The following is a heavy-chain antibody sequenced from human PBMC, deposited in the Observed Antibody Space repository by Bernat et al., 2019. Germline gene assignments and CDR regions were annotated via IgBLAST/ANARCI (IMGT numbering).Heavy chain of an antibody. V-gene: IGHV4-34*01. CDR3: ARAWLVKRYFDY. Sequence: QVQLQQWGAGLLKPSETLSLTCAVYGGSFSGYYWSWIRQPPGKGLEWIGEINHSGSTNYNPSLKSRVTISVDTSKNQFSRKLSSVTAADTAVYYCARAWLVKRYFDYWGQGTLVTVSS. CDR2: INHSGST. J-gene: IGHJ4*02. D-gene: IGHD6-19*01. CDR1: GGSFSGYY.